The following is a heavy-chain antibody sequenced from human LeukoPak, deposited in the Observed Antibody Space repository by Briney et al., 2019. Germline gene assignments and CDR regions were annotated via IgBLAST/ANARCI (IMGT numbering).Heavy chain of an antibody. J-gene: IGHJ4*02. D-gene: IGHD1-26*01. Sequence: SETLSLTCTVSGGSISSYYWSWIRQPAGKGLEWIGRIYTSGSTNYNPSLKSRVTMSVDTSKNQLSLKLSSVTAADTAVYYCARDPYSGSYRSHFDYWGQGTLDTVSS. CDR3: ARDPYSGSYRSHFDY. CDR2: IYTSGST. CDR1: GGSISSYY. V-gene: IGHV4-4*07.